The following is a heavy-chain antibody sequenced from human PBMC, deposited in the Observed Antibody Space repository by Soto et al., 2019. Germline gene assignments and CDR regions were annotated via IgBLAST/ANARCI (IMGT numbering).Heavy chain of an antibody. Sequence: GDSLRLSCAASGFTFSSYAMSWVRQAPGKGLEWVSAISGSGGSTYYADSVRGRFTISRDNSKNTLYLQMNSLRAEDTAVYYCAKPSGSSIRRGVNWFDPWGQGTLVTVSS. CDR3: AKPSGSSIRRGVNWFDP. CDR1: GFTFSSYA. J-gene: IGHJ5*02. D-gene: IGHD1-26*01. V-gene: IGHV3-23*01. CDR2: ISGSGGST.